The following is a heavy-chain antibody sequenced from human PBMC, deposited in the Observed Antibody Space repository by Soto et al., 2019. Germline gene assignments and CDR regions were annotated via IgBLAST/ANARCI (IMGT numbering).Heavy chain of an antibody. CDR2: IHHSGGT. J-gene: IGHJ4*02. V-gene: IGHV4-4*02. Sequence: KPSETLSLTCAVSGDSISSSNWWSWVRQPPGKGLELIGEIHHSGGTNYNPSLKSRATMSVDTSKNQFSLKLRSVTAADTALYFCARDRCSSTTCYYYFDSWGQGTLVTVSS. D-gene: IGHD2-2*01. CDR3: ARDRCSSTTCYYYFDS. CDR1: GDSISSSNW.